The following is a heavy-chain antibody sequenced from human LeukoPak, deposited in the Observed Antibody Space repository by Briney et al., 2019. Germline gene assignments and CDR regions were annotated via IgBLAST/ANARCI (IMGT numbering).Heavy chain of an antibody. V-gene: IGHV3-30-3*01. CDR2: ISYDGSNK. D-gene: IGHD5-18*01. CDR1: GFTFSSYA. Sequence: GRSLRLSCAASGFTFSSYAMHWVRQAPGKGLEWVAVISYDGSNKYYADSVKGRFTISRDNSKNTLYLQMNSLRAEDTAVYYCARDFRIQIWQPYYYYGMDVWGQGTTVTVSS. J-gene: IGHJ6*02. CDR3: ARDFRIQIWQPYYYYGMDV.